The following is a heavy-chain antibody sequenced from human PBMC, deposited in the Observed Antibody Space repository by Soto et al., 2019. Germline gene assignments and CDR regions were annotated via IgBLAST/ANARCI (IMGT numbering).Heavy chain of an antibody. CDR1: GYTFTNYG. J-gene: IGHJ4*02. CDR2: ISADSGNT. D-gene: IGHD1-26*01. V-gene: IGHV1-18*01. CDR3: ARDRGSSGHHC. Sequence: QVQLVQSGAEVKKPGASVKVSCKASGYTFTNYGLSWVRQAPGQGLERMEWISADSGNTNYAQKLQDRVTMTTDTSTSTAYMELRSLRSDGTAVYCCARDRGSSGHHCWGQGPLVTVSS.